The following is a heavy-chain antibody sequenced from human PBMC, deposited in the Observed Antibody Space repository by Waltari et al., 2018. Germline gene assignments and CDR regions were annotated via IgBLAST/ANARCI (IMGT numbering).Heavy chain of an antibody. CDR3: ARVNGTGDYIWGSYRSNWYFDL. Sequence: QVQLQESGPGLVKPSETLSLTCTVSGGSISSHSWSWIRQPPGKGLEWIGYIYYSGSTNYNPSLKSRVTISVDTSKNQFSLKLSSVTAADTAVYYCARVNGTGDYIWGSYRSNWYFDLWGRGTLVTVSS. CDR2: IYYSGST. V-gene: IGHV4-59*11. CDR1: GGSISSHS. D-gene: IGHD3-16*02. J-gene: IGHJ2*01.